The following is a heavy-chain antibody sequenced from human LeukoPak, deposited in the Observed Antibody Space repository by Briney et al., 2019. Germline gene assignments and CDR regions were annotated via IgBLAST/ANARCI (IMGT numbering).Heavy chain of an antibody. D-gene: IGHD5-12*01. CDR3: ATEPLRLNYYYYGMDV. Sequence: ASVKVSCKASGYTFTSYGISWVRQAPGQGLEWMGWISAYNGNTNYAQKLQGRVTMTTDTSTSTAYMELRSLRSDDTAVYYCATEPLRLNYYYYGMDVWGQGTTVTVSS. CDR2: ISAYNGNT. J-gene: IGHJ6*02. V-gene: IGHV1-18*01. CDR1: GYTFTSYG.